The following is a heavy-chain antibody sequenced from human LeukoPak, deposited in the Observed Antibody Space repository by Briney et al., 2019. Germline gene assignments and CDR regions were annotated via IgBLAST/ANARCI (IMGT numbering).Heavy chain of an antibody. V-gene: IGHV1-2*02. CDR2: INPNSGGT. CDR1: GYTFTDYY. Sequence: ASVKVSCKASGYTFTDYYIHWVRQAPGQGLEWMGWINPNSGGTNYAQKFQGRVTMTRDTSISTAYMELSRLRSDDTAVYYCARESPGYSSGWYSGGWFDPWGQGTLVTVSS. D-gene: IGHD6-19*01. CDR3: ARESPGYSSGWYSGGWFDP. J-gene: IGHJ5*02.